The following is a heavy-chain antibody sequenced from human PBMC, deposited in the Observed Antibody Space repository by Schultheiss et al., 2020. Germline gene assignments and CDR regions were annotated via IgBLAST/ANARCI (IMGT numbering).Heavy chain of an antibody. J-gene: IGHJ4*02. V-gene: IGHV4-38-2*02. D-gene: IGHD3-3*01. CDR1: GYSISSGYY. Sequence: SETLSLTCAVSGYSISSGYYWGWIRQPPGKGLEWIGSIYHSGSTYYNPSLKSRVTISVDTSKNQFSLKLSSVTAADTAVYYCARDGSGYYRNFDYWGQGTLVTVSS. CDR2: IYHSGST. CDR3: ARDGSGYYRNFDY.